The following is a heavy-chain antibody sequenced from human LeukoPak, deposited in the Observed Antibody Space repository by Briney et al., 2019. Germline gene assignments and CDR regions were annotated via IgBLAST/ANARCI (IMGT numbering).Heavy chain of an antibody. CDR3: ARGLSVLNWNDLSRVSGY. J-gene: IGHJ4*02. CDR2: IIPILGIA. CDR1: GGTFSSYA. D-gene: IGHD1-1*01. V-gene: IGHV1-69*04. Sequence: GASVKVSCKASGGTFSSYAISWVRQAPGQGLEWMGRIIPILGIANYAQKFQGRVTITADKSTSTAYMELSSLRSEDTAVYYCARGLSVLNWNDLSRVSGYWGQGTLVTVSS.